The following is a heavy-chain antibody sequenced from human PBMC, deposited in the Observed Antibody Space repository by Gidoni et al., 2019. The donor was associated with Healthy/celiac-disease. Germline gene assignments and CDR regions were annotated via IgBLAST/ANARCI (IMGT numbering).Heavy chain of an antibody. CDR2: ISYDGSNK. J-gene: IGHJ6*02. CDR3: AKGEYQLLYTPYYYYYYGMDV. Sequence: QVQLVESGGGVVQPGRSLRLSCAASGFTFSSSGMHWVRQAPGKGLEWVAVISYDGSNKYYADSVKGRFTISRDNSKNTLYLQMNSLRAEDTAVYYCAKGEYQLLYTPYYYYYYGMDVWGQGTTVTVSS. CDR1: GFTFSSSG. D-gene: IGHD2-2*02. V-gene: IGHV3-30*18.